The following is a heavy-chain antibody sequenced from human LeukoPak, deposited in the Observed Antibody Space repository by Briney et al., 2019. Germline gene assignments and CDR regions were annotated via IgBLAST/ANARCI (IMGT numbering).Heavy chain of an antibody. CDR2: IGGPGGST. CDR1: GFTFSSHA. J-gene: IGHJ4*02. Sequence: GGSLRLSCEASGFTFSSHAMAWVRQAPGKGLEWVSAIGGPGGSTYYADSVKGRFTISRDNSKNTVYLEMNSLRAEDTALYYCARDPGVVAFHYFDFWGQGILVTVSS. D-gene: IGHD3-3*01. V-gene: IGHV3-23*01. CDR3: ARDPGVVAFHYFDF.